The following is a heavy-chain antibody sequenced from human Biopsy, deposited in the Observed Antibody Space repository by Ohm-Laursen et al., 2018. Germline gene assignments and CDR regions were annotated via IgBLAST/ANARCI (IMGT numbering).Heavy chain of an antibody. V-gene: IGHV4-59*12. CDR2: VYYTGST. J-gene: IGHJ6*02. Sequence: SDTLSLTCTVSGDSISSYYWSWIRQPPGKGLGWIGYVYYTGSTDYNPSLQSRVTISVDTSKNHFSLNLRSVTAADMAVYYCARDLPSSYYYAMDVWGQGTTVTVSS. CDR3: ARDLPSSYYYAMDV. CDR1: GDSISSYY.